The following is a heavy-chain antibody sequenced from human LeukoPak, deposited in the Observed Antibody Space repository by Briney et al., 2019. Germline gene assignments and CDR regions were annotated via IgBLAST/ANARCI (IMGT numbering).Heavy chain of an antibody. J-gene: IGHJ5*02. Sequence: GASVTVSCTASGYTFTSYDFNWVRQATGQGLEWMGWMSPNSGNTGYAQKFQGRVTMTRNTSMSTAYMELSSLRSEDTAVYYCARNYDILTGYSWFDPWGQGTLVTVSS. CDR1: GYTFTSYD. D-gene: IGHD3-9*01. CDR3: ARNYDILTGYSWFDP. CDR2: MSPNSGNT. V-gene: IGHV1-8*01.